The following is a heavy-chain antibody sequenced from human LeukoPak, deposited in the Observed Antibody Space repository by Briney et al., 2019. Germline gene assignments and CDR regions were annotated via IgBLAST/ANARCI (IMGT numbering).Heavy chain of an antibody. D-gene: IGHD6-13*01. CDR1: GGSISSYY. CDR3: ARDRRIAAAGWHYYYGMDV. J-gene: IGHJ6*02. CDR2: IYYSGST. Sequence: PSETLSLTCTVSGGSISSYYWSWIRQPPGKGLEWIGYIYYSGSTSYNPSLKSRVTISVDTSKNQFSLKLSSVTAADTAVYYCARDRRIAAAGWHYYYGMDVWGQGTTVTVSS. V-gene: IGHV4-59*01.